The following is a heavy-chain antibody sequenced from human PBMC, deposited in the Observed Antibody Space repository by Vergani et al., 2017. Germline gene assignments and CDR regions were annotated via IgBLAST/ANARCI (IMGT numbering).Heavy chain of an antibody. D-gene: IGHD6-13*01. CDR3: ARGGIAAAGTLDY. CDR2: ISSSSSYI. Sequence: EVQLVESGGGLVKPGGSLRLSCAASGFTFSSYSMNWVRQAPGKGLVWVSSISSSSSYIYYADSVKGRFTISRDNAKNSLYLQMNSLRAEDTAVYYCARGGIAAAGTLDYWGQGTLVTVSS. V-gene: IGHV3-21*01. CDR1: GFTFSSYS. J-gene: IGHJ4*02.